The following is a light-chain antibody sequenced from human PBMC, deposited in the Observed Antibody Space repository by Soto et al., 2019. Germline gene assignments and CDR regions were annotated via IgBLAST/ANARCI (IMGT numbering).Light chain of an antibody. CDR1: QSISNW. CDR3: QRYDSFRT. J-gene: IGKJ1*01. V-gene: IGKV1-5*03. Sequence: LQKNQYPSPPSSSVGDRGPITFRASQSISNWLAWYQQKPGKVPKLLIYKASTLESGVPSRFSGSASGTEFTLTISSLQPDDFATYYCQRYDSFRTFGQGTKVYIK. CDR2: KAS.